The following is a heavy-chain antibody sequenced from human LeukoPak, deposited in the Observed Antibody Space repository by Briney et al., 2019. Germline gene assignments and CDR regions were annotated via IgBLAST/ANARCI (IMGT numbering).Heavy chain of an antibody. CDR2: IKQDGSEK. J-gene: IGHJ4*02. CDR3: AKVGLTVTTILDYFDY. Sequence: AGGSLRLSCAASGFTFSSYWMSWVRQAPGKGLEWVANIKQDGSEKYYVDSVKGRFTISRDNSKNTLYLQMNSLRAEDTAVYYCAKVGLTVTTILDYFDYWGQGTLVTVSS. D-gene: IGHD4-11*01. V-gene: IGHV3-7*01. CDR1: GFTFSSYW.